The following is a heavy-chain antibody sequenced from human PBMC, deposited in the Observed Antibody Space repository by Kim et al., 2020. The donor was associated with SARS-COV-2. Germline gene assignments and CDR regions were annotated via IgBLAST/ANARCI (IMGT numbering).Heavy chain of an antibody. J-gene: IGHJ3*02. V-gene: IGHV3-11*01. CDR2: TK. CDR3: ARGSGAFDI. Sequence: TKDYADSVRGRFTISRDNAKNSLYLQMNSLRAEDTAVYYCARGSGAFDIWGQGTMVTVSS. D-gene: IGHD3-10*01.